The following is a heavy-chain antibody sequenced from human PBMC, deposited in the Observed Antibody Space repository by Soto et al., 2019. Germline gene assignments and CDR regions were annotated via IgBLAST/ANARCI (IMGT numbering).Heavy chain of an antibody. J-gene: IGHJ4*02. CDR1: GFTFSDYY. CDR2: INRNGKNR. V-gene: IGHV3-11*01. CDR3: ARRRRTDMDDIVLMHDFDF. D-gene: IGHD2-8*01. Sequence: QVQLVESGGSLVKPGGSLRLSCAASGFTFSDYYMSWIRQAPGRGLEWLSYINRNGKNRDYADSVRGRFTISRDNAKTSLYLEMNGLSVEDTAVYYCARRRRTDMDDIVLMHDFDFWGQGTLVTVSS.